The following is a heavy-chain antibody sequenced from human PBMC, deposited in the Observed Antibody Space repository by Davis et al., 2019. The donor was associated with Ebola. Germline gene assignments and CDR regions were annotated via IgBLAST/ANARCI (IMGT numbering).Heavy chain of an antibody. CDR2: INSDGSST. J-gene: IGHJ4*02. D-gene: IGHD3-3*01. CDR3: ARGPTYYDFWSGYFSFSLDY. Sequence: GESLKISCAASGFTFSSYWMHWVRQAPGKGLVWVSRINSDGSSTYYADSVKGRFTISRDNSKNTLYLQMNSLRAEDTAVYYCARGPTYYDFWSGYFSFSLDYWGQGTLVTASS. V-gene: IGHV3-74*01. CDR1: GFTFSSYW.